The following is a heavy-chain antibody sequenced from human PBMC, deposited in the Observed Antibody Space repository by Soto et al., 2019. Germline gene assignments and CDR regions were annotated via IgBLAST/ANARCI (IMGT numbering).Heavy chain of an antibody. D-gene: IGHD6-13*01. Sequence: SETLSLTCTVSGGSISSYYWSWIRQPAGKGLEWIGRIYTSGSTNYNPSLKSRVTMSVETSKNQFSLKLSSVTAADTAVYYCASCGSSCGEFDYWGQGTLVTVSS. CDR1: GGSISSYY. V-gene: IGHV4-4*07. J-gene: IGHJ4*02. CDR3: ASCGSSCGEFDY. CDR2: IYTSGST.